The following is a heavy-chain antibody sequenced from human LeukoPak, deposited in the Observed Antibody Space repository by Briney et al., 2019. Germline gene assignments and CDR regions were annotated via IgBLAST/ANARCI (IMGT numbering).Heavy chain of an antibody. CDR1: GYTLTELS. J-gene: IGHJ5*02. Sequence: AASVKVSCKVSGYTLTELSMHWVRQAPGKGLEWMGGFDPEDGETIYAQKFQGRVTMTEDTSTDTAYMELSSLRSEDTAVYYCATDALVVRGVIIRNWFDPWGQGTLVTVSS. D-gene: IGHD3-10*02. V-gene: IGHV1-24*01. CDR3: ATDALVVRGVIIRNWFDP. CDR2: FDPEDGET.